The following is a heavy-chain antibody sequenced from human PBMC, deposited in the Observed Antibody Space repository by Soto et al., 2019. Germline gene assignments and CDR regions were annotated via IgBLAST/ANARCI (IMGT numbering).Heavy chain of an antibody. D-gene: IGHD6-13*01. CDR2: VSWNSGNI. Sequence: VQLVESGGGLVQPGGSLTLSCAASGFRFDDYAMHWVRQVPGKGLEWVSGVSWNSGNIDYADSVKGRFTISRDNAKNSLSLQMNNLRVEDMALYYCAKGGFGSSLEAGMDVWGQGTTVTVSS. J-gene: IGHJ6*02. CDR3: AKGGFGSSLEAGMDV. V-gene: IGHV3-9*03. CDR1: GFRFDDYA.